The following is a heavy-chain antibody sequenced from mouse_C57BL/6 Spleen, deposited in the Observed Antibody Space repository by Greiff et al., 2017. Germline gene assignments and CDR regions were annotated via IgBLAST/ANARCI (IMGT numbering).Heavy chain of an antibody. CDR3: ARNWRSRGNSYYYAMDY. V-gene: IGHV2-9-1*01. CDR2: IWTGGGT. Sequence: VQVVESGPGLVAPSQSLSITCTVSGFSLTSYAISWVRQPPGKGLEWLGVIWTGGGTNYNSALKSRLSISKDNSKSQVFLKMNSLQTDDTARYYCARNWRSRGNSYYYAMDYWGQGTSVTVSS. CDR1: GFSLTSYA. D-gene: IGHD1-3*01. J-gene: IGHJ4*01.